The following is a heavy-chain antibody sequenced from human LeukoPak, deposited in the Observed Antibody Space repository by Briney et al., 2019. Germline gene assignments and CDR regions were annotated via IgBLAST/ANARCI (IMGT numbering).Heavy chain of an antibody. CDR3: ARGWRAAAGILGY. J-gene: IGHJ4*02. CDR2: ISSSGGTI. CDR1: GFTFSSYE. V-gene: IGHV3-48*03. Sequence: GGSLRRSCAASGFTFSSYEMNWVRQAPGKGLEWVSYISSSGGTISYADSVKGRFTISRDNAKNSLYLQMNSLRAEDTAVYYCARGWRAAAGILGYWGQGTLVTVSS. D-gene: IGHD6-13*01.